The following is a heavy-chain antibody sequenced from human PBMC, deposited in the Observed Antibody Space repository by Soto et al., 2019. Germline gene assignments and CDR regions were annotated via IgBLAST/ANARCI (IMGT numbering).Heavy chain of an antibody. J-gene: IGHJ6*02. CDR2: ISGSGGST. D-gene: IGHD3-22*01. CDR3: AKGYYYDSSGYLPGEYYYYGMDV. Sequence: PGGSLRLSCAASGFTFSSYAMSWVRQAPGKGLEWVSAISGSGGSTYYADSVKGRFTISRDNSKNTLYLQMNSLRAEDTAVYYCAKGYYYDSSGYLPGEYYYYGMDVWGQGTTVTVSS. V-gene: IGHV3-23*01. CDR1: GFTFSSYA.